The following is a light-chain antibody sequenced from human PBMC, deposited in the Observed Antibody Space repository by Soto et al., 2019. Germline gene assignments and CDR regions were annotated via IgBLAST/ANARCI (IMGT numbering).Light chain of an antibody. V-gene: IGKV3-20*01. CDR3: QQYGSSRWT. J-gene: IGKJ1*01. Sequence: EMVLTQSPATLSLSPGERATLSCRASQGVRSNFLAWYQQKPGQAPRLLIYGASNRATGIPDRFSGSGSGTDFTLTISRLEPEDFAVYYCQQYGSSRWTFGQGTKVDI. CDR2: GAS. CDR1: QGVRSNF.